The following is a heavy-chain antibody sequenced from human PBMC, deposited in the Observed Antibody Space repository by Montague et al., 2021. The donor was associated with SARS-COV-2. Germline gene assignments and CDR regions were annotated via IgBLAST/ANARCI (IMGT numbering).Heavy chain of an antibody. CDR3: ARVRLYNWFDA. CDR1: GGSLSSDY. CDR2: IYYRGST. D-gene: IGHD1-14*01. Sequence: SETLSLTCAVYGGSLSSDYWSWIRQPPGKGLEWIGYIYYRGSTNYNPSLKSRVNLSVDTSKNQFSLKVYSVTAADTAVYYCARVRLYNWFDAWGQGTLVTVSS. J-gene: IGHJ5*02. V-gene: IGHV4-59*01.